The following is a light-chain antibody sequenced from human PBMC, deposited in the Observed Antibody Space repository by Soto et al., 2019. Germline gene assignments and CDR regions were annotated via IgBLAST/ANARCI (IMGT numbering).Light chain of an antibody. CDR2: AAS. CDR1: QRFDNY. V-gene: IGKV1-39*01. CDR3: QQYYSYPRT. J-gene: IGKJ1*01. Sequence: IQMTQSPSSLSASVGDRVTITCRASQRFDNYLNWYQQKPGKAPKLLISAASNLQSGVPSRFSGSGSGTDFTLTISCLQSEDFATYYCQQYYSYPRTFGQGTKVDIK.